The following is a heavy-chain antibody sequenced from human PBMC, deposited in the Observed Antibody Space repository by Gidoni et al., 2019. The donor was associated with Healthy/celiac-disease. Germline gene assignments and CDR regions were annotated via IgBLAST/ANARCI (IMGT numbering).Heavy chain of an antibody. CDR2: RWYDGSNK. CDR1: GFTFLSYC. Sequence: QVQLVASGGGVVQPGRSLRLSYAASGFTFLSYCMHWVRQAPGKGLAWVEVRWYDGSNKDYADAVKGRFTISRDNSKNTLYLQRNSLRAEDTAVYYGARDNMAPIKSSRDAFDIWGQGTMVTVSS. D-gene: IGHD5-12*01. CDR3: ARDNMAPIKSSRDAFDI. V-gene: IGHV3-33*08. J-gene: IGHJ3*02.